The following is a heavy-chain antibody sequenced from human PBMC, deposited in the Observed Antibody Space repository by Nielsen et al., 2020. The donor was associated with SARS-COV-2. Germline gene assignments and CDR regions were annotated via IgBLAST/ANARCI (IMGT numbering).Heavy chain of an antibody. D-gene: IGHD2-15*01. CDR3: ARDPRESRGNYYYYYGMDV. Sequence: WVRQAPGQGLEWMGWISAYNGNTNYAQKFQGRVTITADESTSTAYMELGSLRSEDTAVYYCARDPRESRGNYYYYYGMDVWGQGTTVTVSS. CDR2: ISAYNGNT. J-gene: IGHJ6*02. V-gene: IGHV1-18*01.